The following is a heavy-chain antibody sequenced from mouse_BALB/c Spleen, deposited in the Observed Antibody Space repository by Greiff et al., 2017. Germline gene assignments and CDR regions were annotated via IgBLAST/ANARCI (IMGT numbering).Heavy chain of an antibody. CDR3: EGSEAQYGDYCWFAY. Sequence: DVKLVESGGGLVQPGGSRKLSCAASGFTFSSFGMHWVRQAPEKGLEWVAYISSGSSTIYYADTVKGRFTISRDNPKNTLFLQMTSLRSEDTAMYYCEGSEAQYGDYCWFAYWGQGTLVTVSA. V-gene: IGHV5-17*02. CDR1: GFTFSSFG. CDR2: ISSGSSTI. J-gene: IGHJ3*01. D-gene: IGHD2-13*01.